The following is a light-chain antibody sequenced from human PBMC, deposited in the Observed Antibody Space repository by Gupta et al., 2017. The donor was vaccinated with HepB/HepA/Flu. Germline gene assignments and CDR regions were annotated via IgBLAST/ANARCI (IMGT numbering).Light chain of an antibody. CDR1: PSLLYSDGNTY. CDR2: EVS. CDR3: MQGTHAGFT. V-gene: IGKV2-30*01. J-gene: IGKJ3*01. Sequence: VVMTQFPLSLPVTLGQPASIYCRSSPSLLYSDGNTYLSRYKQRTGQSPRRLMYEVSKRDSGVPDRFSGSGSGTYFTLKISRVEAEDVGVYYCMQGTHAGFTFGPGTKVAIK.